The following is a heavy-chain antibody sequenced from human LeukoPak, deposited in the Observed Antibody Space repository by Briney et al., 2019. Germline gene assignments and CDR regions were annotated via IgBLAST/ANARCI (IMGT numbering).Heavy chain of an antibody. Sequence: PSETLSLTCTVSGGSISNYYWSWIRQPPGKGLEWIGYIYYSGSTNYNPSLKSRVTISVDTSKNQFSLKLSSVTAADTAVYYCARVPPGGVIAGGGFDYWGQGTLVTVSS. J-gene: IGHJ4*02. D-gene: IGHD3-16*02. V-gene: IGHV4-59*01. CDR1: GGSISNYY. CDR2: IYYSGST. CDR3: ARVPPGGVIAGGGFDY.